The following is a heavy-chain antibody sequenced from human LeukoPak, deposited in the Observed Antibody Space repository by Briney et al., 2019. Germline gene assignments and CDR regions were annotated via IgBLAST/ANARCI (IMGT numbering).Heavy chain of an antibody. CDR3: AGRYCSSTSCFYYYMDV. V-gene: IGHV3-23*01. CDR1: GFTFSSYV. D-gene: IGHD2-2*01. CDR2: ISGSGGST. J-gene: IGHJ6*03. Sequence: GGSLRLSCAASGFTFSSYVMSWVRQAPGKGLEWVSAISGSGGSTYYADSVKGRFTISRDNSKNTLYLQMNSLRAEDTAVYYCAGRYCSSTSCFYYYMDVWGKGTTVTVSS.